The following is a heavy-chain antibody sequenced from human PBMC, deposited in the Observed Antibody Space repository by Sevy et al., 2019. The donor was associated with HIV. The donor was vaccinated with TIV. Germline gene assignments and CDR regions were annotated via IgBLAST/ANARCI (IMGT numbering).Heavy chain of an antibody. CDR2: IRSKDYGGAT. D-gene: IGHD3-22*01. CDR1: GFTFGDYA. V-gene: IGHV3-49*03. Sequence: GGSLRLSCTGSGFTFGDYAMSWFRQAPGMGLEWVGFIRSKDYGGATEYAASVKGRFTISREESKSIADLQMNSLKTEDTAVYYCTRGYYYDSSGYSDYWGQGTLVTVSS. J-gene: IGHJ4*02. CDR3: TRGYYYDSSGYSDY.